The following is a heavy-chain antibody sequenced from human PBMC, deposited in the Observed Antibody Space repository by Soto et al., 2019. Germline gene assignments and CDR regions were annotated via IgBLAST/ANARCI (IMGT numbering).Heavy chain of an antibody. CDR3: ARRGDCSGGSCYYDAFDI. J-gene: IGHJ3*02. Sequence: SETLSLTCTVSGGSISSYYWSWIRQPPGKGLEWIGHIYYSGSTNYNPSLKSRVTISVDTSKNQFSLKLSSVTAADTAVYYCARRGDCSGGSCYYDAFDIWGQGTMVTVSS. V-gene: IGHV4-59*08. CDR2: IYYSGST. D-gene: IGHD2-15*01. CDR1: GGSISSYY.